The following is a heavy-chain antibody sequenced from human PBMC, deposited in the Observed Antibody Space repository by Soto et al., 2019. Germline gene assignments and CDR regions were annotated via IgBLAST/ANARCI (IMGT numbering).Heavy chain of an antibody. D-gene: IGHD1-26*01. J-gene: IGHJ4*02. Sequence: EVQLVESGGGLVQPGGSLRLSCAASGFTFSSYSMNWVRQAPGKGLEWVSYISSSSSTIYYADSVKGRFTISRDNAKNSLYLQMNSLRDEDTAVYYCARGDAQLSYSGTIYYLDYWGQGTLVTVSS. CDR2: ISSSSSTI. CDR3: ARGDAQLSYSGTIYYLDY. V-gene: IGHV3-48*02. CDR1: GFTFSSYS.